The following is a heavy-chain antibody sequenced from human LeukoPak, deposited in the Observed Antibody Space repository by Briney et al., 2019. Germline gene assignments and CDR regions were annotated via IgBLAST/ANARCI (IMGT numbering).Heavy chain of an antibody. V-gene: IGHV1-18*01. CDR1: GYTFTSYG. Sequence: ASVKVSCKASGYTFTSYGISWVRQAPGQGLEWMGWISAYNGNTNYAQKLQGRVTMTTDTSTSTAYMELRSLRSDDTAVYYCARAHRRYCSSTSCMGYFDYWGQGTLVTVSS. J-gene: IGHJ4*02. CDR2: ISAYNGNT. D-gene: IGHD2-2*01. CDR3: ARAHRRYCSSTSCMGYFDY.